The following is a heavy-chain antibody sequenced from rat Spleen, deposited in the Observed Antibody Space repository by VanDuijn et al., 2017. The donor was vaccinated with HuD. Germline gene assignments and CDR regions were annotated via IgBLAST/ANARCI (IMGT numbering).Heavy chain of an antibody. CDR3: ARYLGDFDY. V-gene: IGHV5-25*01. CDR2: ISTRGGST. J-gene: IGHJ2*01. Sequence: EVQLVESGGGLVQPGRSLKLSCAASGFTFSNYDMAWVRQAPTKGLEWVATISTRGGSTYYRDSVKGRFTISRDNAKSTLYLQMDSLRSEDTATYYCARYLGDFDYWGQGVMVTVSS. CDR1: GFTFSNYD. D-gene: IGHD2-1*01.